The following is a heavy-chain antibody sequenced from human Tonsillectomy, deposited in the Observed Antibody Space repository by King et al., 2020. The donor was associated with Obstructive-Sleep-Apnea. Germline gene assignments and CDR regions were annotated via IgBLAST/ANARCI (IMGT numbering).Heavy chain of an antibody. V-gene: IGHV3-30*04. D-gene: IGHD2-2*02. CDR3: ASPIVPATIKAFDI. Sequence: QLVQSGGGVVQPGRSLRLSCAASGFTFSSYAMHWVRQAPGKGLEWGAVISFDGSNKYNTDSVKGRFTISRDNSKKTLYLQMNSLGAEDTAVYYFASPIVPATIKAFDIWGQGTMVTVSS. CDR2: ISFDGSNK. J-gene: IGHJ3*02. CDR1: GFTFSSYA.